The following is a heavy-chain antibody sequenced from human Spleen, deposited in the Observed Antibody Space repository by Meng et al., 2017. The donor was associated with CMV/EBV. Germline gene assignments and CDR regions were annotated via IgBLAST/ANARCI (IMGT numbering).Heavy chain of an antibody. Sequence: SCMASGYSFTSYRISWVRQAPGQGLEWMGCSSAYNNNTNYAQILQGRVTMTTDTSTPTAYMELRNLRSDDTAVYYCARGRKFLPFDYWGQGTLVTVSS. CDR3: ARGRKFLPFDY. J-gene: IGHJ4*02. CDR2: SSAYNNNT. V-gene: IGHV1-18*01. CDR1: GYSFTSYR. D-gene: IGHD1-14*01.